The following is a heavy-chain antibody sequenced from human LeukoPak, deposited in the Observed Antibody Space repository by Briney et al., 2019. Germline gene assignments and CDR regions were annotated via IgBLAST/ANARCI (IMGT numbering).Heavy chain of an antibody. CDR2: IRSKANSYAT. Sequence: GESLKLSCAASGCTFSGSAMRWARQAPGKGLEWVGRIRSKANSYATAYAASAKGRFTISRDDSKNTAHLQMNSLKTEDTAVYYCTRLSAVAAATGTGYYYYMDVWGKGTTVTVSS. D-gene: IGHD1-1*01. J-gene: IGHJ6*03. V-gene: IGHV3-73*01. CDR3: TRLSAVAAATGTGYYYYMDV. CDR1: GCTFSGSA.